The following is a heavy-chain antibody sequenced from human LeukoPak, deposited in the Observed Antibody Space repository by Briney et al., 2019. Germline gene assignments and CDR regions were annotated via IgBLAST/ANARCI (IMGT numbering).Heavy chain of an antibody. CDR3: AGGYYCSGGSCYSYYYYMDV. CDR2: INHSGST. CDR1: GGSFSGYY. D-gene: IGHD2-15*01. J-gene: IGHJ6*03. Sequence: PSETLSLTCAVYGGSFSGYYWSWIRQPPGKGLEWIGEINHSGSTNYNPSLKSRVTISVDTSENQFSLKLSSVTAADTAVYYCAGGYYCSGGSCYSYYYYMDVWGKGTTVTVSS. V-gene: IGHV4-34*01.